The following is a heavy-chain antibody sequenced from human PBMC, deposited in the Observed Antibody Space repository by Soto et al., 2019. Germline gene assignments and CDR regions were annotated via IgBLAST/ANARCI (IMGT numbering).Heavy chain of an antibody. V-gene: IGHV3-9*01. CDR3: AKAVVAEHPYFQQ. D-gene: IGHD1-26*01. CDR1: GFTFDDYG. J-gene: IGHJ1*01. Sequence: GGSLRLSCAASGFTFDDYGMHWVRQTPGKGLEWISGISANGGSWGYADSVKGRFTISRDNAKNSLYLQMNSLRPEDTALYYCAKAVVAEHPYFQQWGQGTLVTVSS. CDR2: ISANGGSW.